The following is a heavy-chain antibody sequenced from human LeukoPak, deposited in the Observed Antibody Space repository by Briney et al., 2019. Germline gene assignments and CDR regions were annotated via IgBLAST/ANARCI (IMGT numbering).Heavy chain of an antibody. CDR3: ATTGQPTNYYDSSGYFDY. J-gene: IGHJ4*02. CDR1: GFTFSSYA. V-gene: IGHV3-30*04. CDR2: ISYDGSNK. Sequence: GGSLRLSCAASGFTFSSYAMHWVRQVPGKGLEWVAVISYDGSNKYHADSVKGRFTISRDNSKNTLYLQMNSLRAEDTAVYYCATTGQPTNYYDSSGYFDYWGQGTLVTVSS. D-gene: IGHD3-22*01.